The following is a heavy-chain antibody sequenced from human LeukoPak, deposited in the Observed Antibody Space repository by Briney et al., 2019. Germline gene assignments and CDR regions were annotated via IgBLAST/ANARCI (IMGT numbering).Heavy chain of an antibody. CDR2: INHSGST. CDR3: ASLKRGYYGSGSYYTLDY. V-gene: IGHV4-34*01. J-gene: IGHJ4*02. Sequence: SETLSLTCAVYGGSFSGYYLSWIRQPPGKGLEWIGEINHSGSTNYNPSLKSRVTISVDTSKNQFSLKLSSVTAADTAVYYCASLKRGYYGSGSYYTLDYWGQGTLVTVSS. D-gene: IGHD3-10*01. CDR1: GGSFSGYY.